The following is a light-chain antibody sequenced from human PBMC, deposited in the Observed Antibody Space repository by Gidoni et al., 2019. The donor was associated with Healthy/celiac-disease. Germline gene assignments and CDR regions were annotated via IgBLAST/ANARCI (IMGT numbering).Light chain of an antibody. J-gene: IGKJ2*01. CDR1: QSISSW. CDR3: QQYNSYST. Sequence: DIQMTQSPSTLSASVGDRVTIPCRASQSISSWLAWYQQKPGKAPKLLIYKASSLESGVPSRFSGSGSGTEFTLTIISLQPDDFATYYCQQYNSYSTFGQGTKLEIK. V-gene: IGKV1-5*03. CDR2: KAS.